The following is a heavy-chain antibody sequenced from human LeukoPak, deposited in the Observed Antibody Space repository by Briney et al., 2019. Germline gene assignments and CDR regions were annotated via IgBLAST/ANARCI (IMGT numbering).Heavy chain of an antibody. V-gene: IGHV3-11*04. CDR3: ARDSWYCSSTSCPGSAFDI. Sequence: GGSLRLSCAASGFTFENYYMSWIRQAPGKGLQWVSYISKSDNTLYYADSVKGRFTISRDNDKNLMYLQMDSLRAEDTAVYYCARDSWYCSSTSCPGSAFDIWGQGTMVTVSS. CDR1: GFTFENYY. D-gene: IGHD2-2*01. CDR2: ISKSDNTL. J-gene: IGHJ3*02.